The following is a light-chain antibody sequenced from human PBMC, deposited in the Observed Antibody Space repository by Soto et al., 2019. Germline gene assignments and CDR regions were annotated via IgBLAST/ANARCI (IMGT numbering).Light chain of an antibody. CDR3: QQYDSSPVT. CDR1: QSVSSSY. Sequence: EIVLTQSPGTLSLSPGERATLSCRASQSVSSSYLAWYQQKPGQAPRLLIYGPASSATGIPERFSGSGSGTDFTLTISRLEPEDFAVYYCQQYDSSPVTFGQGTKVEIK. J-gene: IGKJ1*01. V-gene: IGKV3-20*01. CDR2: GPA.